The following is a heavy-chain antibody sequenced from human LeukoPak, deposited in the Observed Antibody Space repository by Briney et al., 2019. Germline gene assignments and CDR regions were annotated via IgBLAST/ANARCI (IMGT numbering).Heavy chain of an antibody. Sequence: SETLSLTCTVSGGSISGYYWSWIRQPPGKGLEWIGYIYYSGSTNYNPSLKSRVTMSVDTSKNQLSLKLSSVTAADTAVYYCARHQKGAAALDYWGQGTLVTVSS. CDR3: ARHQKGAAALDY. J-gene: IGHJ4*02. CDR2: IYYSGST. V-gene: IGHV4-59*08. D-gene: IGHD6-13*01. CDR1: GGSISGYY.